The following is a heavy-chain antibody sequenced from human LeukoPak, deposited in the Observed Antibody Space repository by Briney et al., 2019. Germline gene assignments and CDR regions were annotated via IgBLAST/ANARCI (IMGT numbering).Heavy chain of an antibody. J-gene: IGHJ4*02. Sequence: GGSLRLSCAASGFTFSSYSMNWVRQAPGKGLEWVSHISSGSGSISYADSVKGRFTISRDNAKNSLYLQMNSLRDEDTSVYYCARDRSTKYSCDYWGQGTLVSVSS. CDR3: ARDRSTKYSCDY. D-gene: IGHD2-2*01. CDR2: ISSGSGSI. V-gene: IGHV3-48*02. CDR1: GFTFSSYS.